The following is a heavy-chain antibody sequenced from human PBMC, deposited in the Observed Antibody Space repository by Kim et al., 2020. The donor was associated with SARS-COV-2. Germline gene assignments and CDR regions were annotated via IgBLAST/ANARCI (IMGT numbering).Heavy chain of an antibody. CDR1: GYSFTSYW. Sequence: GESLKISCKGSGYSFTSYWISWVRQMPGKGLEWMGRIDPSDSYTNYSPSFQGHVTISADKSISTAYLQWSSLKASDTAMYYCARRPNKNTAMVMGRDDYWGQGTLVTVSS. D-gene: IGHD5-18*01. CDR2: IDPSDSYT. CDR3: ARRPNKNTAMVMGRDDY. J-gene: IGHJ4*02. V-gene: IGHV5-10-1*01.